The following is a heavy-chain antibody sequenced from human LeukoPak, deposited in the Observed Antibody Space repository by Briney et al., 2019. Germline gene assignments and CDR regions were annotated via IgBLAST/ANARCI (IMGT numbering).Heavy chain of an antibody. Sequence: ASVKVSCKASGYTFTSYYMHWVRQAPGQGLEWMGIINPSGGSTSYAQKFQGRVTMTRDMSTSTVYMELSSLRSEDTAVYYCARDSTDYDSSGYYSPFDYWGQGTLVTVSS. CDR1: GYTFTSYY. V-gene: IGHV1-46*01. CDR3: ARDSTDYDSSGYYSPFDY. J-gene: IGHJ4*02. CDR2: INPSGGST. D-gene: IGHD3-22*01.